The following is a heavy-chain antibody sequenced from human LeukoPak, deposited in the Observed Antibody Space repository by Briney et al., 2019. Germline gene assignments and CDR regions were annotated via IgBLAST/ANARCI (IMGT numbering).Heavy chain of an antibody. J-gene: IGHJ5*02. V-gene: IGHV4-34*01. CDR1: GGSFSGYY. CDR3: ARQLYNWFDP. Sequence: SETLSLTCAVYGGSFSGYYWSWIRQPPGKGLEWIGEINHSGSTNYNPSLKSRVTISVDTSKNQFSLKLSSVTAADTAVYYCARQLYNWFDPWGQGTLVTVSS. CDR2: INHSGST.